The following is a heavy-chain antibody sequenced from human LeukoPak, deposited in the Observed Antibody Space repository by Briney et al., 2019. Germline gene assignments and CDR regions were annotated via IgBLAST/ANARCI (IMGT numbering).Heavy chain of an antibody. CDR3: ATWGRNGYFGMDV. Sequence: GESPKISCQWSGDSFRNSWIGWVRQMTGKGPDWVGVIYPGDSETRYSPSFQGQVTVSVDKSLSAAYLQWSSLKASDSAMYYCATWGRNGYFGMDVWGQGTPVIVSS. CDR1: GDSFRNSW. CDR2: IYPGDSET. V-gene: IGHV5-51*01. D-gene: IGHD1-1*01. J-gene: IGHJ6*02.